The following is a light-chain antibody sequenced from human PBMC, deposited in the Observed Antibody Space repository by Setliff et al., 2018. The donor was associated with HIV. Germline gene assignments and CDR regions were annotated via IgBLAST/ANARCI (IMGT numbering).Light chain of an antibody. J-gene: IGLJ1*01. V-gene: IGLV1-44*01. CDR3: AAWDASLIRYV. CDR1: NSNIGSNA. CDR2: TNY. Sequence: VLTQPPSASGTPGQRVTISCSGTNSNIGSNAVNWYQQLPGTAPKLLIYTNYQRPSGVPDRFSGSKSGTSASLAISGLQSEDEADYYCAAWDASLIRYVFGTGTKVTVL.